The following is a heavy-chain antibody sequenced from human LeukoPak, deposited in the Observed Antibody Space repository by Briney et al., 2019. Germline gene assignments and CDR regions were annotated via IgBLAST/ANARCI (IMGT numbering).Heavy chain of an antibody. CDR2: IRSKAYGGTT. CDR1: GFTFGDYA. CDR3: TRERTGGDCSSTSCYLVSWFDP. Sequence: GGSLRLSCTASGFTFGDYAMSWVRQAPGKGLEWVGFIRSKAYGGTTEYAASVKGRFTISRDDSKSIAYLQMNSLKTEDTAVYYCTRERTGGDCSSTSCYLVSWFDPWGQGTLVTVSS. D-gene: IGHD2-2*01. V-gene: IGHV3-49*04. J-gene: IGHJ5*02.